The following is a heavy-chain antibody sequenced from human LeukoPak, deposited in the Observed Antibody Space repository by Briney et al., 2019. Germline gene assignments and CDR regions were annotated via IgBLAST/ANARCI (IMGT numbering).Heavy chain of an antibody. CDR1: GYTFTSYG. CDR3: ARGPGIAVAGVFDY. J-gene: IGHJ4*02. CDR2: ISGHNGHT. V-gene: IGHV1-18*04. Sequence: ASVKVSFKASGYTFTSYGINWVRQAPGQGLEWMGWISGHNGHTNYVQKMQGRVTMTTDTSTNTAYMELRNLTSDDTAVYYCARGPGIAVAGVFDYWGQGSLVTVSS. D-gene: IGHD6-19*01.